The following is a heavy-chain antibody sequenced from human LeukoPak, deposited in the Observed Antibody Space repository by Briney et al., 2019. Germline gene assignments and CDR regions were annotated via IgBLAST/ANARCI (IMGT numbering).Heavy chain of an antibody. CDR2: ISHIGST. V-gene: IGHV4-59*11. CDR3: ARDQISINALDM. J-gene: IGHJ3*02. Sequence: PETLSLTCTVSGASISGHYLTWIRQPPGKGLEWIGYISHIGSTNYNPSLESRVTISVDTSKNQFSLKLTSVTAADTAVYYCARDQISINALDMWGQGTMVTVSS. D-gene: IGHD1-14*01. CDR1: GASISGHY.